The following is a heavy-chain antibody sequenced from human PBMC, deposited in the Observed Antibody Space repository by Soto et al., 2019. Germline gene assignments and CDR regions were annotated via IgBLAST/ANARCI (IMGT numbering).Heavy chain of an antibody. CDR3: AGDGAAAGHNWFDP. J-gene: IGHJ5*02. Sequence: GGSLRLSCAASGFTFSSYGMHWVRQAPGKGLEWLAVISYDGNNEYYVESVRGRFIISRDNSKNTVYLQMNSLRAEDTAVYYCAGDGAAAGHNWFDPWGQGTLVTVSS. CDR1: GFTFSSYG. CDR2: ISYDGNNE. D-gene: IGHD6-13*01. V-gene: IGHV3-30*03.